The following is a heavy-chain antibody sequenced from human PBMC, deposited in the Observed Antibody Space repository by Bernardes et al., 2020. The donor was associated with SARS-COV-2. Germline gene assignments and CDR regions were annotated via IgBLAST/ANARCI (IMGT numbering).Heavy chain of an antibody. CDR1: GYTFTSYA. J-gene: IGHJ4*02. CDR3: ARDVAAGIEWGFDY. CDR2: INAGNGNT. Sequence: ASVKVSCKASGYTFTSYAMHWVRQAPGQRLEWMGWINAGNGNTKYSQKFQGRVTITRDTSASTAYMELSSLRSEDTAVYYCARDVAAGIEWGFDYWGQGTLVTVSA. V-gene: IGHV1-3*01. D-gene: IGHD6-13*01.